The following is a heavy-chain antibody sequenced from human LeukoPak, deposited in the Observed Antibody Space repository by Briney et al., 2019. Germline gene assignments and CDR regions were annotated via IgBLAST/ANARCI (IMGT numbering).Heavy chain of an antibody. V-gene: IGHV3-48*02. CDR3: ARLSEPHYYYYYYMDV. J-gene: IGHJ6*03. Sequence: GGSLRLSCAASGFTFSSDSMNWVRQAPGKGLEWVSYISSSSSTIYYADSVKGRFTISRDNAKNSLYLQMNSLRDEDTAVYYCARLSEPHYYYYYYMDVWGKGTTVTVSS. CDR2: ISSSSSTI. CDR1: GFTFSSDS.